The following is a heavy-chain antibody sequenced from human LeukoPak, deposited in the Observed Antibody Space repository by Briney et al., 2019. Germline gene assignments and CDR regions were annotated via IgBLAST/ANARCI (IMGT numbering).Heavy chain of an antibody. V-gene: IGHV3-74*01. D-gene: IGHD3-22*01. CDR1: GNYW. Sequence: GGSLRLSCAASGNYWMHWVRQAPGKGLVWVSHINGDGSWTTYADSVKGRFTVSRDNAKNSLYLQMNSLRVEDTAVYYCARGVDYYDSSGFYSAIFWGQGTLVTVSS. J-gene: IGHJ4*02. CDR3: ARGVDYYDSSGFYSAIF. CDR2: INGDGSWT.